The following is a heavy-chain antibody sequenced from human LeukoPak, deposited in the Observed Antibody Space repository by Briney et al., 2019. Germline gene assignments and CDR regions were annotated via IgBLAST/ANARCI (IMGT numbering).Heavy chain of an antibody. V-gene: IGHV1-2*02. Sequence: ASVKVSCKASGYTFPGYYMHWVRQAPGQGLEWMGWINPNSGGTNYAQKFQGRVTMTRDTSTSTAYMELSRLRSDDTAVYYCARVTSPPPGNRFDPWGQGTLVTVSS. CDR3: ARVTSPPPGNRFDP. J-gene: IGHJ5*02. CDR1: GYTFPGYY. CDR2: INPNSGGT.